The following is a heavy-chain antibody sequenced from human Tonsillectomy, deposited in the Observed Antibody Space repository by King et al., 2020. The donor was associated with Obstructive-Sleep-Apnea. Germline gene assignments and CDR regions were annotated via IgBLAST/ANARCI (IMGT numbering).Heavy chain of an antibody. Sequence: VQLVESGGGLVQPRGSLRLSCAASGFTFSSYAMSWVRQAPGKGLEWVSAIGGSGDSTYYADSVKGRFTISRDNSKNTLYLQMNSLRAEDTAVYYCAKGWRYDLFFDHWGQGTLVTVSS. CDR3: AKGWRYDLFFDH. CDR1: GFTFSSYA. J-gene: IGHJ4*02. CDR2: IGGSGDST. D-gene: IGHD3-16*01. V-gene: IGHV3-23*04.